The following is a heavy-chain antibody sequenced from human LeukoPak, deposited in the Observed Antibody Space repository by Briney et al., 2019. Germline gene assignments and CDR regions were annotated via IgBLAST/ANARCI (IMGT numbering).Heavy chain of an antibody. CDR1: GFTLSSNA. V-gene: IGHV3-23*01. CDR2: ITGTDGKT. Sequence: GGSLRLSCAASGFTLSSNAMSWVRQAPGKGLEWVSAITGTDGKTYYADSVKGRFTISRDTSKNTLYLQMNSLRAEDTAIYYCAKLDAIDAFDMWGQGTMVTVSS. J-gene: IGHJ3*02. CDR3: AKLDAIDAFDM.